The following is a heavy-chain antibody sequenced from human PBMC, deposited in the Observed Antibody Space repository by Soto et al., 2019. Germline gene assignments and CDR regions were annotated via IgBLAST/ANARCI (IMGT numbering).Heavy chain of an antibody. CDR2: IYYGGRP. D-gene: IGHD2-2*01. J-gene: IGHJ6*02. CDR1: GGSISSSNYY. V-gene: IGHV4-39*01. Sequence: SETLSLTCTVSGGSISSSNYYWVWIRQPPGKGLEWLGKIYYGGRPYNNPSLKSRLTISVDTSRNQFSLNLGSVTAADTAVYYCARLPFYCSGTSCYGFYYYAVDVWAKGPRSPSP. CDR3: ARLPFYCSGTSCYGFYYYAVDV.